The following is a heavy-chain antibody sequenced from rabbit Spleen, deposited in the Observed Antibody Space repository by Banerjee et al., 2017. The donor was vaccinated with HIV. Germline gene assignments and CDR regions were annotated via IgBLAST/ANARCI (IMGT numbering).Heavy chain of an antibody. Sequence: QSLEESGGGLVQPGASLTLTCTASGFSFSSGYYMCWVRQAPGKGLEWIACVNIVTGKSVYASWAKGRFIMSRTSSTTVTLQMTSLTDADTATYFCARDLVAVIGWNFNLWGPGTLVTVS. D-gene: IGHD1-1*01. CDR1: GFSFSSGYY. CDR3: ARDLVAVIGWNFNL. CDR2: VNIVTGKS. V-gene: IGHV1S40*01. J-gene: IGHJ4*01.